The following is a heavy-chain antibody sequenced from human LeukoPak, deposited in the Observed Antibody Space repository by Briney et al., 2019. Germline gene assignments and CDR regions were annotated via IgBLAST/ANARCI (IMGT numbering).Heavy chain of an antibody. CDR2: ISWDGGST. CDR3: ARDTDARGFGGVAFFDY. Sequence: PGGSLRLSCAASGFTFDDYTMHWVRQAPGKGLEWVSLISWDGGSTYYADSVKGRFTISRDNSKNTLYLQMNSLKAEDTAVYYCARDTDARGFGGVAFFDYWGQGTLVTVSS. CDR1: GFTFDDYT. D-gene: IGHD3-10*01. J-gene: IGHJ4*02. V-gene: IGHV3-43*01.